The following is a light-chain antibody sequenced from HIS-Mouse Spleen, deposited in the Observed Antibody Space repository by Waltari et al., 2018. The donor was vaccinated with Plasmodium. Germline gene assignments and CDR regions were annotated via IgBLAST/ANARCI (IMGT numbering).Light chain of an antibody. J-gene: IGKJ1*01. V-gene: IGKV1-39*01. Sequence: DIQMTQSPSSLSASVGDRVTIPCRASQSISSYLHWYQQKPGKAPKLLIYAASSLQSGVPSRFSGSGSGTDFTLTISSLQPEDFATYYCQQSYSTPWTFGQGTKVEIK. CDR2: AAS. CDR1: QSISSY. CDR3: QQSYSTPWT.